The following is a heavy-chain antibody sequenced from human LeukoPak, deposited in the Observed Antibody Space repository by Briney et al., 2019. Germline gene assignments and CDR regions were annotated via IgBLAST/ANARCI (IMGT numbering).Heavy chain of an antibody. CDR3: ARLGYSSGWYPDY. Sequence: SETLSLTCTVSGGSISSYYWSWIRQPPGKGLEWIGYIYYSGSTNYNPSLKSRVTISVDTSKKQFSLKLSSVTAADTAVYYCARLGYSSGWYPDYWGQGTLVTVSS. CDR2: IYYSGST. D-gene: IGHD6-19*01. J-gene: IGHJ4*02. V-gene: IGHV4-59*08. CDR1: GGSISSYY.